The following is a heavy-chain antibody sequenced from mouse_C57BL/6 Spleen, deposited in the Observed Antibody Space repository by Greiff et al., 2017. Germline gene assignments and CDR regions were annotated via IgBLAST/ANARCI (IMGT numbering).Heavy chain of an antibody. V-gene: IGHV1-64*01. CDR2: IHPNSGST. Sequence: VQLQQPGAELVKPGASVKLSCKASGYTFTSYWMHWVKQRPGQGLEWIGMIHPNSGSTNYNEKFKSKATLTVDKSSSTAYMQLSSLTSEDSAVYYCARDTGTPGHFDYWGQGTTLTVSS. CDR3: ARDTGTPGHFDY. CDR1: GYTFTSYW. D-gene: IGHD3-3*01. J-gene: IGHJ2*01.